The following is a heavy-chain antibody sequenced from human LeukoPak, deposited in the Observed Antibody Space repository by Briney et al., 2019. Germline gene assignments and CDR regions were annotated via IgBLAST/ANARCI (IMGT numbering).Heavy chain of an antibody. V-gene: IGHV1-58*01. CDR1: GFTFTSSV. CDR2: IVVGSGNT. D-gene: IGHD5-18*01. J-gene: IGHJ4*02. CDR3: AAVAGSYYKTAMAG. Sequence: SVKVSCKASGFTFTSSVVQWVRQARGQRLEWIGWIVVGSGNTNYAQKFQERVTITRDMSTSTAYMELSSLRSEDTAVYYCAAVAGSYYKTAMAGWGQGTLVTVSS.